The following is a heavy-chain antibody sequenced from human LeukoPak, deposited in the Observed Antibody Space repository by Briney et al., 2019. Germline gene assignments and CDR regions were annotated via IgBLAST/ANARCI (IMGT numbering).Heavy chain of an antibody. Sequence: SETLSLTCTVSGASVSRGSYYWNWIRQPAGKGLEWIGRIYTSGSTNYNPSLKSRFTISLDTSKNRFSLKLSSVTAADTAMYYCAGVIGNYDGRLDYWGQGTLVTVSS. CDR1: GASVSRGSYY. J-gene: IGHJ4*02. D-gene: IGHD1-7*01. V-gene: IGHV4-61*02. CDR2: IYTSGST. CDR3: AGVIGNYDGRLDY.